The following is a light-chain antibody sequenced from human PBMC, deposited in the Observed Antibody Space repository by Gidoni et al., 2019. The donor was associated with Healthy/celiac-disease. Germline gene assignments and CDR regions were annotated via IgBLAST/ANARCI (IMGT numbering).Light chain of an antibody. V-gene: IGLV1-40*01. J-gene: IGLJ3*02. CDR3: QSYDSSLSGWV. CDR2: GNS. CDR1: SSNIGAGYD. Sequence: QSVLKQPPSVSGAPGQRVTISCTGNSSNIGAGYDVHWYQQLPGTAPNLLIYGNSNRPSGVPDRFSGSKAGTSASLAITGLQAEDEADYYCQSYDSSLSGWVFGGGTKLTVL.